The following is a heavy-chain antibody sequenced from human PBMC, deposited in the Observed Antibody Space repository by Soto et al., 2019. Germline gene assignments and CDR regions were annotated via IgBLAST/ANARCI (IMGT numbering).Heavy chain of an antibody. D-gene: IGHD1-20*01. V-gene: IGHV1-18*01. CDR1: GYTFTSYG. J-gene: IGHJ3*02. Sequence: GASVKVSCKASGYTFTSYGISWVRQAPGEGLEWTGWISAYNGNTNYAQKLQGRVTMTTNTSTSTAYMELRSLRSDDTAVYYCASGVWYNWDAFAIWGQGTMVTVSS. CDR2: ISAYNGNT. CDR3: ASGVWYNWDAFAI.